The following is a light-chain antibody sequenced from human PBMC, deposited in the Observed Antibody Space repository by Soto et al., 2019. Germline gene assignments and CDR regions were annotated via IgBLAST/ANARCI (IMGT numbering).Light chain of an antibody. V-gene: IGLV2-23*02. J-gene: IGLJ1*01. Sequence: QSVLTQPASVSGSPGQSIAISCTGTNSNVGNYNLVSWYQQHPGKAPKLIIYEVSKRPSGVSNRFTGSKSGNTASLTISGLQAEDEADYYCCSYAGSSTLVFGTGTKVTVL. CDR2: EVS. CDR1: NSNVGNYNL. CDR3: CSYAGSSTLV.